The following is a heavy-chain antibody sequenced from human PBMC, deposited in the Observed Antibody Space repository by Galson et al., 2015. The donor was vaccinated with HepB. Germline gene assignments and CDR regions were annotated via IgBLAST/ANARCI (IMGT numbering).Heavy chain of an antibody. Sequence: CAISGDSVSSNSAAWNWIRQSPSRGLEWLGRTYYRSKWYNDYAVSVKSRITINPDTSKNQFSLQLNSVTPADTAVYYCARGLYDYIWGSYRYTGDWFDPWGQGTLVTVSS. CDR1: GDSVSSNSAA. CDR3: ARGLYDYIWGSYRYTGDWFDP. CDR2: TYYRSKWYN. D-gene: IGHD3-16*02. V-gene: IGHV6-1*01. J-gene: IGHJ5*02.